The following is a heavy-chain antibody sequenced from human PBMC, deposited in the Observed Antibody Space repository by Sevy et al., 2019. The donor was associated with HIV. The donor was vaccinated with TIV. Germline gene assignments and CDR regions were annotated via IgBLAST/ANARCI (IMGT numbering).Heavy chain of an antibody. CDR1: GFIFSGNG. D-gene: IGHD3-10*01. J-gene: IGHJ6*04. CDR3: AKDGHASWTANSYYHLDV. Sequence: GGSLRLSCVASGFIFSGNGMHWVRQAPGKGLEWLAAISYDGSKKYSADSVKGRFTISRDNSQSTRYLEMKSLGVEDSAVYYCAKDGHASWTANSYYHLDVWGKGTTVTVSS. CDR2: ISYDGSKK. V-gene: IGHV3-30*18.